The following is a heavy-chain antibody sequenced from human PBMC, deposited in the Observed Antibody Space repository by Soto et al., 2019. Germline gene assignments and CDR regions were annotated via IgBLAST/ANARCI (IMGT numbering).Heavy chain of an antibody. D-gene: IGHD6-19*01. V-gene: IGHV3-7*03. CDR1: GFTFSSYW. CDR2: ITQDGSEK. J-gene: IGHJ4*02. CDR3: ARDLAVAGGRGV. Sequence: EVQLVESGGGLVQPGGSLRLSCAASGFTFSSYWMSWVRQAPGKGLEWVADITQDGSEKYYVDSVKGRFTIYRDNAKNSLYLQMNSLRAEETAVYYSARDLAVAGGRGVWGQGTPVTVSS.